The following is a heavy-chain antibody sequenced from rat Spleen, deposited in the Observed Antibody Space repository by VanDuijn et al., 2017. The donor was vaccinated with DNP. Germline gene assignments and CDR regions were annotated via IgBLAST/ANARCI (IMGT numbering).Heavy chain of an antibody. CDR2: ISYSGTS. J-gene: IGHJ3*01. Sequence: EVQLQESGPGLVKPSQSLSLTCSVTGFSITTNYWGWIRKFPGNKMEWIGHISYSGTSGYNPSLKSRISITRDTSKNQFFLQLSSLTPEDTATYYCARSRLPGYYPFACWGQGTLVTVSS. V-gene: IGHV3-1*01. CDR1: GFSITTNY. D-gene: IGHD1-4*01. CDR3: ARSRLPGYYPFAC.